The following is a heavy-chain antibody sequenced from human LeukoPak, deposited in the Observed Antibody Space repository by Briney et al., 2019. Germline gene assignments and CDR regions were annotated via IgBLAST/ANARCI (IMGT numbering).Heavy chain of an antibody. V-gene: IGHV3-11*01. D-gene: IGHD3-22*01. CDR3: ARGDSSGCPDY. Sequence: PGGSLRLSCAASGFIFSDSYMNWIRQAPGKGLEWVPYISTSGNFKNYADSVKGRFTISRDNAKNSLYLQMSSLRADDTAVYYCARGDSSGCPDYWGQGTLVTVSS. CDR1: GFIFSDSY. CDR2: ISTSGNFK. J-gene: IGHJ4*02.